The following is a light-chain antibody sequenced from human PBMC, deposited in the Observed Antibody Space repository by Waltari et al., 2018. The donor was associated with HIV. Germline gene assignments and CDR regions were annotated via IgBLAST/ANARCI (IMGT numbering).Light chain of an antibody. CDR2: SNN. CDR1: SPNIRSTS. V-gene: IGLV1-44*01. CDR3: AAWDDSLNGPV. J-gene: IGLJ2*01. Sequence: QSVLTQPPSASATPGQRVTISCSGSSPNIRSTSVNSYQQHPRTAPKLLIYSNNQRPSWVPDRFSGSKSGTSASLAISGLQSEDEADYYCAAWDDSLNGPVFGGGTKLTVL.